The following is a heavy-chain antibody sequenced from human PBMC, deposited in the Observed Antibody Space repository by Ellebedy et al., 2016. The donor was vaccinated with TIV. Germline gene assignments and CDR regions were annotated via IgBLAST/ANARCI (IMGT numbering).Heavy chain of an antibody. CDR2: IYYSGST. CDR1: GGSISSGDYY. V-gene: IGHV4-30-4*01. J-gene: IGHJ4*02. CDR3: ARGHRPAYYFDY. Sequence: MPSETLSLTCSVSGGSISSGDYYWSWLRQPPGKGLEWIGYIYYSGSTYYNPSLKSRVTISVDTSKNQFSLKLSSVTAADTAVYYCARGHRPAYYFDYWGKGTLVTVSS.